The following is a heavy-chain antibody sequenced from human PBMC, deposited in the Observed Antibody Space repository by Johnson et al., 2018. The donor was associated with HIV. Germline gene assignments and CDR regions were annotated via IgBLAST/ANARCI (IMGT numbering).Heavy chain of an antibody. CDR1: GFTFSDYC. Sequence: QVQLVESGGDLVKPGGSLRLSCAASGFTFSDYCMSWIRQAPGKGLEWVSYISTSGDTTYYADSVKGRFTISRDTAETSLYLQMNSLRVEDTAVYYCARSFGVVGAIGKGAFDIWGQGTMVTVSS. CDR3: ARSFGVVGAIGKGAFDI. CDR2: ISTSGDTT. V-gene: IGHV3-11*04. J-gene: IGHJ3*02. D-gene: IGHD1-26*01.